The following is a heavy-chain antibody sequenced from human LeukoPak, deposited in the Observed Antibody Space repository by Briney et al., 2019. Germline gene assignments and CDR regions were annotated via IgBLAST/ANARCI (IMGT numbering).Heavy chain of an antibody. J-gene: IGHJ4*02. Sequence: SETLSLTCTVSGGSISSYYWSWIRQPPGKGLEWIGYIYTSGSTNYNPSLKSRVTISVDTSKNQFSLKLSSVTAADTVVYYCARTEDSSSWSTPFDYWGQGTLVTVSS. CDR3: ARTEDSSSWSTPFDY. CDR2: IYTSGST. CDR1: GGSISSYY. D-gene: IGHD6-13*01. V-gene: IGHV4-4*09.